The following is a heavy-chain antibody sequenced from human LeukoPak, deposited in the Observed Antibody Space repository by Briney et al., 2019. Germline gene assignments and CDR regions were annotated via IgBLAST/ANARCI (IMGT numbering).Heavy chain of an antibody. D-gene: IGHD5-12*01. CDR2: IYYSGST. Sequence: SETLSLTCTVSGGSISSYYWSWIRQPPGKGLEWIGYIYYSGSTNYNPSLKSRVTISVDTSKNQFSLKLSSVTAADTAVYYCARVRSDYVLDYWGQGTLVTVSS. J-gene: IGHJ4*02. V-gene: IGHV4-59*01. CDR3: ARVRSDYVLDY. CDR1: GGSISSYY.